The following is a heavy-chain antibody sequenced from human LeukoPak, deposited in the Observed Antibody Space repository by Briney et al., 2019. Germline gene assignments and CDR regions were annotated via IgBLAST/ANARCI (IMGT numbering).Heavy chain of an antibody. V-gene: IGHV4-38-2*02. J-gene: IGHJ6*04. Sequence: SETLSLTCAVSGYSISSGYYWGWIRQPPGKGLEWIGSIYHSGSTYYNPSLKSRVTISVDTSKNQFSLKLSSVTAADTAVYYCARDILVVAAATDYYGMDVWGKGTTVTVSS. CDR3: ARDILVVAAATDYYGMDV. CDR1: GYSISSGYY. CDR2: IYHSGST. D-gene: IGHD2-15*01.